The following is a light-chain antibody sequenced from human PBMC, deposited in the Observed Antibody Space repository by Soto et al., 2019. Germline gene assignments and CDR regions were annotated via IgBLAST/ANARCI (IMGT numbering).Light chain of an antibody. V-gene: IGLV9-49*01. J-gene: IGLJ2*01. CDR3: GADHGSGGNFVVI. Sequence: QSVLTQPPSASASLGASVTLTCTLSSGYSYYNVDWYQQRPGKGPRFVMRVGTGGIVGSKGDGIPDRFSVSASGLNRYLTIENIQEEDESDYHCGADHGSGGNFVVIFGGGTKLTVL. CDR1: SGYSYYN. CDR2: VGTGGIVG.